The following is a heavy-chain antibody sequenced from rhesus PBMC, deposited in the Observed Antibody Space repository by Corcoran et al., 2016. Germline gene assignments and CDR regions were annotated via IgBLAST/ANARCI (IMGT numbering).Heavy chain of an antibody. CDR3: ARPERTPGYFDY. Sequence: QVQLQESGPGLVKPSETLSLTCAVSGGSISGGYDWSWIRQPPGKGLGWIGYIYGSSGSTNNNPSLKTPVTISKDTSKNQFSLKLSSVTAADTAVYYCARPERTPGYFDYWGQGVLVTVSS. CDR2: IYGSSGST. J-gene: IGHJ4*01. V-gene: IGHV4-76*01. CDR1: GGSISGGYD.